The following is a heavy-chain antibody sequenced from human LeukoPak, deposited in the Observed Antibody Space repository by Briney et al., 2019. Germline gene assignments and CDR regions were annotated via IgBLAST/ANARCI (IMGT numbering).Heavy chain of an antibody. D-gene: IGHD6-19*01. J-gene: IGHJ5*02. CDR3: AREQFEDAYSSGWGYRWFDP. CDR1: GFTVSSNY. V-gene: IGHV3-53*01. CDR2: IYSGGST. Sequence: PGGSLRLSCAASGFTVSSNYMSWVRQAPGKGLEWVSVIYSGGSTYYADSVKGRFTISRDNSKNTLYLRMSSLRAEDTAVYYCAREQFEDAYSSGWGYRWFDPWGQGTLVTVSS.